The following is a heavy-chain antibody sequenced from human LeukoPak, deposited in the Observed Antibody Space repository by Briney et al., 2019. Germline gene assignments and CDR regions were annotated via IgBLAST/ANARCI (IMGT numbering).Heavy chain of an antibody. D-gene: IGHD4-17*01. J-gene: IGHJ5*02. CDR1: GYSISSGYY. CDR3: AREPTLGYGDYEGWFDP. Sequence: SETLSLTCTVSGYSISSGYYWGWIRQPPGKWLKWIGSISHSGSTYYNPSLKSRVTISVDTSKNQFSLKLSSLTAADTAVYYCAREPTLGYGDYEGWFDPWGQGTLVTVSS. CDR2: ISHSGST. V-gene: IGHV4-38-2*02.